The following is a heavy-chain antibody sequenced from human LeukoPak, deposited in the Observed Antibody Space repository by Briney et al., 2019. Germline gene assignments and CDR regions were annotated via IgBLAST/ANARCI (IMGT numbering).Heavy chain of an antibody. V-gene: IGHV1-2*02. Sequence: GASVKVSCKASGYTFTGYYMHWVRQAPGQGLEWMGWINPNSGGTNYAQKFQGRVTMTRDTSISTAYMELSRLRSDDTAVYYCASLDSSDYYYYMDVWGKGTTVTVSS. CDR2: INPNSGGT. D-gene: IGHD3-22*01. CDR3: ASLDSSDYYYYMDV. CDR1: GYTFTGYY. J-gene: IGHJ6*03.